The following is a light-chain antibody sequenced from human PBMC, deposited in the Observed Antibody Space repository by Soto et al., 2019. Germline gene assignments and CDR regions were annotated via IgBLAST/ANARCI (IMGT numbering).Light chain of an antibody. J-gene: IGKJ1*01. CDR3: QQYNSYST. CDR2: DAS. V-gene: IGKV1-13*02. Sequence: AIQLTQSPASLSASLGDRVTITCRASQGISSYLAWYQQKPGKAPKLLIYDASSLESGVPSRLSGSGSGTEFTLTISSLQPDDFATYYCQQYNSYSTFGQGTKVDIK. CDR1: QGISSY.